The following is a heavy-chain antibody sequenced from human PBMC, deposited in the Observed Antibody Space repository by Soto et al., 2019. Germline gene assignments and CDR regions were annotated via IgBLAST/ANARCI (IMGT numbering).Heavy chain of an antibody. CDR1: GFSLSSTRMA. CDR3: AHIVVAGLGYYFDY. J-gene: IGHJ4*02. D-gene: IGHD6-19*01. V-gene: IGHV2-5*02. CDR2: IYWDDDK. Sequence: QITLKESGPTLVKPTQTLTLTCTFSGFSLSSTRMAVGWIRQPPGKPLGWLALIYWDDDKRYSPFLKSRLTITKDTSKNQVVLTMSNMDPVDTARYYCAHIVVAGLGYYFDYWGQGTLVTVSS.